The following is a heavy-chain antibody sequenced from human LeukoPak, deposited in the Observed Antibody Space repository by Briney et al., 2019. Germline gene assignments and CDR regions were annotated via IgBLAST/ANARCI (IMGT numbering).Heavy chain of an antibody. CDR3: ATDTPGDPDFDY. CDR1: GFTFSDHD. D-gene: IGHD3-10*01. CDR2: IASSATAT. V-gene: IGHV3-48*03. J-gene: IGHJ4*02. Sequence: GGSLRLSCAASGFTFSDHDMNWVRQAPGKGLEWISYIASSATATVYADSGKGRFTISRDNARNSLYLQMNSLRVEDTAVYYCATDTPGDPDFDYWGQGTLVTVSS.